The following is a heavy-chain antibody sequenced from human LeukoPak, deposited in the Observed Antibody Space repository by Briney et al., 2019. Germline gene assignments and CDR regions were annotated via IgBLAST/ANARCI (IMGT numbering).Heavy chain of an antibody. CDR2: IYSGGSGGST. CDR1: GFTFSDYY. CDR3: AKDRGRADYPKSWYIFDAFDV. J-gene: IGHJ3*01. V-gene: IGHV3-53*01. Sequence: QAGGSLRLSCAASGFTFSDYYMSWVRQAPGKGLEWVAVIYSGGSGGSTFYADSVSGRFTISRDNSKNTLFLQMNNLRAEDTAVYYCAKDRGRADYPKSWYIFDAFDVWGLGTMVTVSS. D-gene: IGHD3-10*01.